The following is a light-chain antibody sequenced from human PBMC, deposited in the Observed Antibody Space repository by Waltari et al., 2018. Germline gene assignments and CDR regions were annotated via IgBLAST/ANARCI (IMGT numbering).Light chain of an antibody. V-gene: IGKV2-30*02. Sequence: DVVMTQSPLSLPVTLGQPASISCRSSQSLVHSDGNTYLNWFQQRPGQSPRRRIHKVSNRDPGFPNRFSGSGSGTDCTLKISRVEAEDFGVYYCMQGTHWPRTFGQGTKVQIK. J-gene: IGKJ1*01. CDR1: QSLVHSDGNTY. CDR3: MQGTHWPRT. CDR2: KVS.